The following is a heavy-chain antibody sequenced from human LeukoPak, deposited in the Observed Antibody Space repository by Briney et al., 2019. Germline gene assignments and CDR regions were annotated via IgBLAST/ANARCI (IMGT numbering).Heavy chain of an antibody. D-gene: IGHD5-12*01. CDR1: GFTFRTHW. Sequence: GGSLRLSCAASGFTFRTHWMTWVRQAPGKGLEWVAHINQDGSKEYYMDSVKARFTISRDNAKTSLSLQMNSLRAEDTAVYYCVRDGGVSGYDLLDYWGQGTLVTVSS. CDR3: VRDGGVSGYDLLDY. CDR2: INQDGSKE. V-gene: IGHV3-7*01. J-gene: IGHJ4*02.